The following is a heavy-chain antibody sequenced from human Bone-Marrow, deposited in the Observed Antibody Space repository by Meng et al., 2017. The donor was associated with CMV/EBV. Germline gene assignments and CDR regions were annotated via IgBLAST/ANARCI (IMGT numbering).Heavy chain of an antibody. J-gene: IGHJ4*02. V-gene: IGHV1-46*01. CDR3: ARDLVSIFGATYYFDY. CDR1: GYTFTSYY. CDR2: INPSGGST. D-gene: IGHD3-3*01. Sequence: ASVKVSCKASGYTFTSYYMHWVRQAPGQGLEWMGIINPSGGSTSYAQKFQGRVTMTRDTSTSTVYMELSSLRSEDTAAYYCARDLVSIFGATYYFDYWGQGTLVTVSS.